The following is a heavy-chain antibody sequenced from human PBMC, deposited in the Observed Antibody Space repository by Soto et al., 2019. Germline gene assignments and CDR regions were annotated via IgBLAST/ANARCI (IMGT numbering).Heavy chain of an antibody. CDR1: GGSFSGYY. J-gene: IGHJ5*02. Sequence: SETLSLTCAVYGGSFSGYYWSWIRQPPGKGLEWIGEINHSGSTNYNPSLKSRVTISVDTSKNQFSLKLSSVTAADTAVYYCARGRQQRVRAKTLNWFDPWGQGTLVTVSS. CDR3: ARGRQQRVRAKTLNWFDP. CDR2: INHSGST. D-gene: IGHD6-13*01. V-gene: IGHV4-34*01.